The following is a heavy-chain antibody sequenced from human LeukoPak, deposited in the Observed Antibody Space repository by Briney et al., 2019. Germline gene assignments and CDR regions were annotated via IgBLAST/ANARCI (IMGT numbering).Heavy chain of an antibody. CDR3: ARRSLIGDLSWFDP. Sequence: GGSLRLSCAASGFTFSTYWMHWVRQAPGKGLVWISRINSDGSSITYADSVKGRFTISRDNAKNTLFLQMNSLRAEDTAVYYCARRSLIGDLSWFDPWGQGTLVIVSS. CDR2: INSDGSSI. V-gene: IGHV3-74*01. D-gene: IGHD7-27*01. CDR1: GFTFSTYW. J-gene: IGHJ5*02.